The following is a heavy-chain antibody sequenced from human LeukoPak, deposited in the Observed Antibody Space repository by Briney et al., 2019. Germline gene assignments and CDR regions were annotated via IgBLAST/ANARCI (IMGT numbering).Heavy chain of an antibody. CDR2: ISSTGSYI. CDR3: ARVGRNYFDY. CDR1: GFTFSRYV. Sequence: GGSLRLSCTPSGFTFSRYVMCWVRRAPGKGLEFVSGISSTGSYIYYADSVKGRFTISRDNAKNSLYLQMNSLRAEDTAVYFCARVGRNYFDYWGQGTLVTVSS. V-gene: IGHV3-21*06. D-gene: IGHD3-10*01. J-gene: IGHJ4*02.